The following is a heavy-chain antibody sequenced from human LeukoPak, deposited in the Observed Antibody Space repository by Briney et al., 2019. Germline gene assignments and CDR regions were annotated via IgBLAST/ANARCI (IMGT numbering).Heavy chain of an antibody. CDR3: AKGTNYGDPSDFDY. CDR1: GFTFSNAW. CDR2: IKSKTDGGTT. V-gene: IGHV3-15*01. J-gene: IGHJ4*02. D-gene: IGHD4-17*01. Sequence: GGSLRLSCAASGFTFSNAWMSWVRQAPGKGLEWVGRIKSKTDGGTTDYAAPVKGRFTISRDDSKNTLYLQMNSLKTGDTAVYYCAKGTNYGDPSDFDYWGQGTLVTVSS.